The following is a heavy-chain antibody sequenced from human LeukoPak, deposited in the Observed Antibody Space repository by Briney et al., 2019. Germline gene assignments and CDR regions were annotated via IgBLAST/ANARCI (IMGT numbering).Heavy chain of an antibody. D-gene: IGHD3-3*01. J-gene: IGHJ4*02. Sequence: GGSLRLSCAASEFTFSSYNMYWVRQAPGKGLEWVAVISSDGSNKYHADSVKGRFTISRDNSKNTLYLQMNSLRTEDTAVYYCAKVAYVFWSGYSTPYYFDYWGQGTLVTVSS. CDR1: EFTFSSYN. CDR3: AKVAYVFWSGYSTPYYFDY. V-gene: IGHV3-30-3*01. CDR2: ISSDGSNK.